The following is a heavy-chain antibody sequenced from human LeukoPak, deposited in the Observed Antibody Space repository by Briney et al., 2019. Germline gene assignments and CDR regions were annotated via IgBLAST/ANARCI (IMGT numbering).Heavy chain of an antibody. Sequence: PGGSLRLSCAASEFTLSSYAMHGVPEAPGKGLEWGSAISFDGNNEYYADSVKGRFTISRDNSKNTLYLQMNSLRAEDTAVYYCANIIRKYTSGYYFFDYWGQGTLVTVSS. V-gene: IGHV3-30-3*01. CDR2: ISFDGNNE. CDR1: EFTLSSYA. CDR3: ANIIRKYTSGYYFFDY. J-gene: IGHJ4*02. D-gene: IGHD6-25*01.